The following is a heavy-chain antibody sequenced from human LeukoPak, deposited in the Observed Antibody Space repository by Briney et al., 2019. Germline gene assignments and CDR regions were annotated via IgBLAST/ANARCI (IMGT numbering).Heavy chain of an antibody. Sequence: SETLSLTCTVSGGSISSYYWSWIRQPPGKGLEWIGYIYYSGSTNYNPSLKSRVTISVDTSKNQFSLKLSSVPAADTAVYYCARHLPSPNYYGSGSYYNSPWFDPWGQGTLVTVSS. D-gene: IGHD3-10*01. CDR3: ARHLPSPNYYGSGSYYNSPWFDP. CDR2: IYYSGST. V-gene: IGHV4-59*08. CDR1: GGSISSYY. J-gene: IGHJ5*02.